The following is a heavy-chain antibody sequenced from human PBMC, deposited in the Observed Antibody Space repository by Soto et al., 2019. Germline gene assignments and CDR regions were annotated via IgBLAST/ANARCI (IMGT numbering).Heavy chain of an antibody. J-gene: IGHJ3*02. CDR3: ARRYGKNAFDI. D-gene: IGHD5-18*01. V-gene: IGHV4-59*01. CDR2: IYYSGST. Sequence: SETLSLTCTVSGGSISSYYWSWIRQPPGKGLEWIGYIYYSGSTNYNPSLKSRVTISVDTSKNQFSLKLSSVTAAHTAVYYCARRYGKNAFDIWGQGTMVTVSS. CDR1: GGSISSYY.